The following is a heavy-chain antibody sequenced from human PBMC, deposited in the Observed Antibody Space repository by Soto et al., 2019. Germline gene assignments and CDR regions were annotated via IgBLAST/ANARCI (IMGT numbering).Heavy chain of an antibody. CDR2: VVGGGGST. CDR1: GFTFSTYA. V-gene: IGHV3-23*01. Sequence: GGSLRLSCGASGFTFSTYAMSWVRQAPGKGLEWVSAVVGGGGSTYYTDSVKGRFTISRDNSKNTLYLQMSGLRVEDTAVYYCAKSQQWGLPLSGGIDVWGQGTTVTVSS. J-gene: IGHJ6*02. D-gene: IGHD1-26*01. CDR3: AKSQQWGLPLSGGIDV.